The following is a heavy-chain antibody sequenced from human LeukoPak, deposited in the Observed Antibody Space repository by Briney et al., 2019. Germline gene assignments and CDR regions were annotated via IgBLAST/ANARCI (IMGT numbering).Heavy chain of an antibody. CDR2: IYYSGST. D-gene: IGHD6-13*01. J-gene: IGHJ4*02. V-gene: IGHV4-59*01. CDR3: ARVLPGSHSSSRYYFDY. CDR1: GGSISSYY. Sequence: SETLSLTCTVSGGSISSYYWSWIRQPPGKGLEWIGYIYYSGSTNYNPSLKSRVTISVDTSKNQFSLKLSSVTAADTAVYYCARVLPGSHSSSRYYFDYWGQGTLVTVSS.